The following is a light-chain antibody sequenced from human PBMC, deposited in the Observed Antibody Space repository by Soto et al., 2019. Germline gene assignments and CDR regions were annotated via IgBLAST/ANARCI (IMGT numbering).Light chain of an antibody. Sequence: QSVLTQPASVSGSPGQSIAISCTGTSSDVGSYNYVSWYQHHPGKAPKVMIYDVSSRPSGVSDRFSGSKSGNTASLTISGLQAEDEADYYSISYTTISTYVFGTGTKSPS. CDR3: ISYTTISTYV. CDR1: SSDVGSYNY. V-gene: IGLV2-14*03. J-gene: IGLJ1*01. CDR2: DVS.